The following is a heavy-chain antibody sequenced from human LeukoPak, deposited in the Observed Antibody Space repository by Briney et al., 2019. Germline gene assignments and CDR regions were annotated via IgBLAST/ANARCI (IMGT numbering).Heavy chain of an antibody. Sequence: GGSLRLSCAASEFTFSSYGMSGVRQAPGKGRKGGAAISLIGVSTDYADSVKGRFTISRDNSKNTLYRQMNSLRTQNPAVYYVAKVGEITVYAITYYFDYWGKGNVLSLSS. V-gene: IGHV3-23*01. D-gene: IGHD2-8*01. CDR1: EFTFSSYG. CDR3: AKVGEITVYAITYYFDY. J-gene: IGHJ4*02. CDR2: ISLIGVST.